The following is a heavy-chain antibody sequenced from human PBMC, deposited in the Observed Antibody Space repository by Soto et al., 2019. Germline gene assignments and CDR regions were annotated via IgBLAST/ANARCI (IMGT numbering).Heavy chain of an antibody. Sequence: GGSLRLSCAASGFTFSSYGMHWVRQAPGKRLALVSHDNTDGSKTSYADSVRGRFTMFRDNAKNTLYLQMNSLTDEDTTMYYCARENWYSLDVWGQGTTVTVSS. D-gene: IGHD1-26*01. CDR2: DNTDGSKT. J-gene: IGHJ6*02. V-gene: IGHV3-74*01. CDR3: ARENWYSLDV. CDR1: GFTFSSYG.